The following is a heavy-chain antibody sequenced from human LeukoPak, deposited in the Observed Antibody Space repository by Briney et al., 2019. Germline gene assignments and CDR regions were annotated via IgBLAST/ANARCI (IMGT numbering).Heavy chain of an antibody. Sequence: PSETLSLTCTVSGVSISSDYWSWIRQPPGKGLEWIGYIYYSGSTNYNPSLKSRVTISVDTSKNQFSLKLSSVTAADTAVYYCAREGLRYSFDYWGQGTLVTVSS. J-gene: IGHJ4*02. CDR2: IYYSGST. CDR3: AREGLRYSFDY. D-gene: IGHD3-9*01. CDR1: GVSISSDY. V-gene: IGHV4-59*01.